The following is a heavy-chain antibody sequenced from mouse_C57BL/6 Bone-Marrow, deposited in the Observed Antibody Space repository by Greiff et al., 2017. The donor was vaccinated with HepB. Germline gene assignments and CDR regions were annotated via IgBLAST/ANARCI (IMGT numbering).Heavy chain of an antibody. CDR2: IYPRSGNT. D-gene: IGHD2-3*01. V-gene: IGHV1-81*01. Sequence: QVHVKQSGAELARPGASVKLSCKASGYTFTSYGISWVKQRTGQGLEWIGEIYPRSGNTYYNEKFKGKATLTADKSSSTAYMELRSLTSEDSAVYFCARGGWLLHYAMDYWGQGTSVTVSS. CDR3: ARGGWLLHYAMDY. CDR1: GYTFTSYG. J-gene: IGHJ4*01.